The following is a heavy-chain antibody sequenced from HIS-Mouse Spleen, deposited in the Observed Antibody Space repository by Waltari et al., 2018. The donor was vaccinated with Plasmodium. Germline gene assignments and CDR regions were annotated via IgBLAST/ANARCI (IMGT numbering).Heavy chain of an antibody. CDR2: INNSGST. D-gene: IGHD2-15*01. V-gene: IGHV4-34*01. Sequence: QVQLQQWGAELLKPSETLSLTCAVYGGSFSGYYWSWIRQPPGKGLEGIGEINNSGSTNHNPSLKSRVTISVDTSKNQFSLKLSSVTAADTAVYYCARLVVVASKDSYWGQGTLVTVSS. CDR3: ARLVVVASKDSY. CDR1: GGSFSGYY. J-gene: IGHJ4*02.